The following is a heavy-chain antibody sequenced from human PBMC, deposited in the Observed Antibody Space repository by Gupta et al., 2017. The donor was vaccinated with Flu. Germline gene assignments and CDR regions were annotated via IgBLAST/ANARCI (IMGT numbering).Heavy chain of an antibody. J-gene: IGHJ4*02. Sequence: QVQLVQSGAAVKKPGSSVKVSCTASGGTLTFTNYAIRWVRQAPGQGLEWMGGNIPLFRTTNYAQKFQGRVTITADESTSTAYMELSSLRSEDTAVYYCAGGGTYYVSYFDDGGQGTLVTVSS. D-gene: IGHD1-26*01. CDR1: GGTLTFTNYA. CDR2: NIPLFRTT. CDR3: AGGGTYYVSYFDD. V-gene: IGHV1-69*01.